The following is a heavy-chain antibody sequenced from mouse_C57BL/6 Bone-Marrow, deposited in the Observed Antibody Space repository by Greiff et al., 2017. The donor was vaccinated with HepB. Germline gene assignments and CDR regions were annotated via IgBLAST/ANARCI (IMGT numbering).Heavy chain of an antibody. Sequence: EVKLMESGGGLVKPGGSLKLSCAASGFTFSDYGMHWVRQAPEKGLEWVAYISSGSSTIYYADTVKGRFTISRDNAKNTLFLQMTSLRSEDTAMYYCASRGLLRGYFDYWGQGTTLTVSS. D-gene: IGHD2-3*01. J-gene: IGHJ2*01. CDR1: GFTFSDYG. CDR2: ISSGSSTI. V-gene: IGHV5-17*01. CDR3: ASRGLLRGYFDY.